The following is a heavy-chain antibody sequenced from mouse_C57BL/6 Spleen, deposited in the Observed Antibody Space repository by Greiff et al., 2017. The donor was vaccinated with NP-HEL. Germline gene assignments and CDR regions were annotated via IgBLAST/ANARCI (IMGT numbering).Heavy chain of an antibody. V-gene: IGHV1S81*02. J-gene: IGHJ2*01. CDR2: TNPTNGRT. Sequence: VQLQQSGAELVKAGASVKMSCKASGYTFTSYWMHWVKQRLGQSLEWFAETNPTNGRTYYNEKFKSKATLTVDKSSSTAYILLSGPTFEDSAVYYCARIKKIVATYFDYWGQGTTLTVSS. CDR1: GYTFTSYW. D-gene: IGHD1-1*01. CDR3: ARIKKIVATYFDY.